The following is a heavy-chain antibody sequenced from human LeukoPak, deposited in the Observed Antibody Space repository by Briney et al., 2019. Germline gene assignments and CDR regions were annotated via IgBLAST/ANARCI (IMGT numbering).Heavy chain of an antibody. CDR1: GYSFTSYW. CDR3: ARRYCSSTSCYSDLNWFDP. CDR2: IYPGDSDT. D-gene: IGHD2-2*01. V-gene: IGHV5-51*01. J-gene: IGHJ5*02. Sequence: GESLKISCKGSGYSFTSYWIGWVRQMPGKGLEWMGIIYPGDSDTRYSPSFQGQVTISADKSISTAYLQWSSLKASDTAMYYCARRYCSSTSCYSDLNWFDPWGQGTLVTVSS.